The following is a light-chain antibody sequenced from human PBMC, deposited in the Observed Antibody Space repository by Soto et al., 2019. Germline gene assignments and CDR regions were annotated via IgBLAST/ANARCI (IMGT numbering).Light chain of an antibody. V-gene: IGKV3-20*01. J-gene: IGKJ1*01. CDR1: QSVSNSN. Sequence: EIVLTQSPGTLSLSPGERATLSCRASQSVSNSNLAWYQQKPGQAPRLLIYGASSGATGIPDRFSGSGSGTDFTLTISGLEPEDFAVYYCQQSGGSSWTFGQGTKVEIK. CDR3: QQSGGSSWT. CDR2: GAS.